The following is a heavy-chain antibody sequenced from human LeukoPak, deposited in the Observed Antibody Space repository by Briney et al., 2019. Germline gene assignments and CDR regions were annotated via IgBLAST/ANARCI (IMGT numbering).Heavy chain of an antibody. CDR1: GGTFSSYA. J-gene: IGHJ4*02. D-gene: IGHD6-13*01. V-gene: IGHV1-69*04. Sequence: SVKVSRKASGGTFSSYAISWVRQAPGQGLEWMGRIIPILGIANYAQKFQGRVTITADKSTSTAYMELSSLRSEDTAVYYCARDKGQLVLYDFDYWGREPWSPSPQ. CDR3: ARDKGQLVLYDFDY. CDR2: IIPILGIA.